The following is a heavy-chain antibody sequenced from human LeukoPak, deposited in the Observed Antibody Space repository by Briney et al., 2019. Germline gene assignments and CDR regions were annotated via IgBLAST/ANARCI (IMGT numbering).Heavy chain of an antibody. D-gene: IGHD2-2*01. J-gene: IGHJ4*02. CDR2: IVPIFGTA. V-gene: IGHV1-69*06. CDR3: ARVVPAAYFDY. Sequence: SVKVSCKASGYTFTDYYLHWVRQAPGQGLEWMGGIVPIFGTANYAQKFQGRVTITADKSTSTAYMELSSLRSEDTAVYYCARVVPAAYFDYWGQGTLVTVSS. CDR1: GYTFTDYY.